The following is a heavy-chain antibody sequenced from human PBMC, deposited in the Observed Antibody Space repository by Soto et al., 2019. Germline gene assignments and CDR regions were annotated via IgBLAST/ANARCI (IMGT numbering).Heavy chain of an antibody. CDR2: ISETGTSA. Sequence: EVQLLESGGRLIQPGGSWRVSGLASGFTPVPNAITWVRQPPGKGLEGVSSISETGTSAYYADSVKGRFTISRDSSKNTVYLQMNSLSAEDTAVYYCAKDYVTVTPHYSRFSGVWGQGTMVTVSS. CDR1: GFTPVPNA. CDR3: AKDYVTVTPHYSRFSGV. J-gene: IGHJ3*01. D-gene: IGHD3-22*01. V-gene: IGHV3-23*01.